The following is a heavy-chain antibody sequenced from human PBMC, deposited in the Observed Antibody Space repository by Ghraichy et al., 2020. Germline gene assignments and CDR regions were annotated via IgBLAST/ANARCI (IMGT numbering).Heavy chain of an antibody. CDR3: ARGRRDGYNDNAFAV. Sequence: SQTLSLTCAVYGGSFSGYYWSWIRQPPGKGLEWIGEINHSGSTNYNPSLKNRVTISVDTSKNQFSLKLTSVTAADTAVYYCARGRRDGYNDNAFAVWGQGSMVTV. J-gene: IGHJ3*01. D-gene: IGHD5-24*01. CDR2: INHSGST. CDR1: GGSFSGYY. V-gene: IGHV4-34*01.